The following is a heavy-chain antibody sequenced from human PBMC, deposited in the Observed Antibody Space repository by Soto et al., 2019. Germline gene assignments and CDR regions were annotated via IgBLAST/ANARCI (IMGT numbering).Heavy chain of an antibody. CDR3: ATPTPIVVVPAATDAFDI. CDR2: IIPIFGTA. V-gene: IGHV1-69*01. J-gene: IGHJ3*02. D-gene: IGHD2-2*01. Sequence: QVQLVQSGAEVKKPGSSVKVSCKASGGTFSSYAISWVRQAPGQGLEWMGGIIPIFGTANYAQKFQGRVTITADESTSTAYMELSSLRSEDTAMYYCATPTPIVVVPAATDAFDIWGQGTMVTVSS. CDR1: GGTFSSYA.